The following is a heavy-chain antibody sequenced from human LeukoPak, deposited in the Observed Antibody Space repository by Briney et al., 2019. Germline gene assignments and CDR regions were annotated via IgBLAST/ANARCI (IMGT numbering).Heavy chain of an antibody. V-gene: IGHV1-69*13. CDR2: IIPIFGTA. CDR3: ARDKGIAAAGTT. J-gene: IGHJ5*02. CDR1: GCTFSSYG. D-gene: IGHD6-13*01. Sequence: SVKVSCKASGCTFSSYGISWVRQAPGQGLEWMGGIIPIFGTANYAQKFQGRVTITADESTSTAYMELSSLRSEDTAVYYCARDKGIAAAGTTWGQGTLVTVSS.